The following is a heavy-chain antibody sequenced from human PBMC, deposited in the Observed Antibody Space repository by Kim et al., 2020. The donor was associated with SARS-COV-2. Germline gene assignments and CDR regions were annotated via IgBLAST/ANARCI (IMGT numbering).Heavy chain of an antibody. CDR3: ARESTGYSSPNDP. J-gene: IGHJ5*02. V-gene: IGHV3-7*01. D-gene: IGHD6-13*01. Sequence: YVEYVKGRFTISRDNAKNSLYLQMNSLRAEDTAVYYCARESTGYSSPNDPWGQGTLVTVSS.